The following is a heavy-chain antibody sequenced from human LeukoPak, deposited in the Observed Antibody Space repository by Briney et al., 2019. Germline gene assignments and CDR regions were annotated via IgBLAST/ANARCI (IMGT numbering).Heavy chain of an antibody. Sequence: ASVKVSCTASGYTFTSHGISWVRQAPGQGLEWMGWISGYNGQTEYSEKLQGRVTMTTDTSTSTAYMELRSLTFDDTAVYYCARDTAVSQFDYWGQGTLVTVSS. D-gene: IGHD1-14*01. CDR3: ARDTAVSQFDY. CDR2: ISGYNGQT. J-gene: IGHJ4*02. CDR1: GYTFTSHG. V-gene: IGHV1-18*01.